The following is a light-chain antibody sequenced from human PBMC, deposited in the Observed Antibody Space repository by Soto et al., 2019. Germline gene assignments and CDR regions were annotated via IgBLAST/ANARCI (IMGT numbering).Light chain of an antibody. CDR1: SSDIGNYDF. Sequence: QSVLTQPASVSGSPGQSITISCTGTSSDIGNYDFVSWYQQVPGTAPKAMIYEVSSRPSGVSNRFSGSKSGNTASLTISGLQAEDEAYYYCISYTTSTSFILFGGGTKLTVL. V-gene: IGLV2-14*01. CDR2: EVS. J-gene: IGLJ2*01. CDR3: ISYTTSTSFIL.